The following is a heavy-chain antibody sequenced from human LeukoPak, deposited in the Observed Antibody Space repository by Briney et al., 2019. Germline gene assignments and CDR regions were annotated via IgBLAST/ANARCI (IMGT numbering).Heavy chain of an antibody. CDR2: INPNSGGT. Sequence: ASVKVSCKASGYTFTSYDINWVRQATGQGLEWMGWINPNSGGTNYAQKFQGRVTMTRDTSISAAYMELSRLRSDDTAVYYCARLGYYGSGSYPNWFDPWGQGTLVTVSS. CDR1: GYTFTSYD. CDR3: ARLGYYGSGSYPNWFDP. J-gene: IGHJ5*02. V-gene: IGHV1-2*02. D-gene: IGHD3-10*01.